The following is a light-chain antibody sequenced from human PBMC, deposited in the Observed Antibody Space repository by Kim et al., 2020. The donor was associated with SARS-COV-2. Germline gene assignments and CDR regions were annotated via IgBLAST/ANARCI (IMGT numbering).Light chain of an antibody. CDR2: DVN. CDR1: SSDIDAYNF. J-gene: IGLJ1*01. V-gene: IGLV2-14*03. Sequence: QSALTQPASVSGSPGQSITISCTGTSSDIDAYNFVSWYQQQPGKAPKLIIYDVNKRPSGIFPRFFGSKSGNTASLTISGLQADDEADYFCSSYTSISTYVFGPGTKVTVL. CDR3: SSYTSISTYV.